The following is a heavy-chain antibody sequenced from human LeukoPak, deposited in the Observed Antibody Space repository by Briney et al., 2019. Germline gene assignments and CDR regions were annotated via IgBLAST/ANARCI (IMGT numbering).Heavy chain of an antibody. CDR1: GFTLNTYG. Sequence: GGSLRLSCAASGFTLNTYGMSWVRQAPGKGLEWVSSINGNGGSTFYADSVRGRFTISGDNSQNTLYLEMNSLRAEDSAVYYCAKDPHDTNGYYLDYWGQGTRVTVSS. D-gene: IGHD3-22*01. CDR2: INGNGGST. J-gene: IGHJ4*02. V-gene: IGHV3-23*01. CDR3: AKDPHDTNGYYLDY.